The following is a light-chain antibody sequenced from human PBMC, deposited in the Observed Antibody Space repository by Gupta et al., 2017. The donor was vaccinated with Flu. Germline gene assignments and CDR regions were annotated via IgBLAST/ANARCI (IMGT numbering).Light chain of an antibody. V-gene: IGKV3-15*01. CDR3: QQDNNWPGT. CDR2: GAS. Sequence: EIVMTQSPATLSVSPGERATLSCRAGQSVSNNLAWYQQKPGQAPRLLIYGASTRATGIPARFSGSGSGTEFTLTISSLQSEDFAVYYCQQDNNWPGTFGQGTKLEIK. J-gene: IGKJ2*01. CDR1: QSVSNN.